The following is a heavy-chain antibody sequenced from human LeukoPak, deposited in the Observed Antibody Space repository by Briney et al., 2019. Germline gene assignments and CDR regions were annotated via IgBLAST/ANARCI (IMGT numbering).Heavy chain of an antibody. D-gene: IGHD4-11*01. Sequence: GGSLRLSCAASGFTFSSYSMNWVRQAPGKGLEWVSSISSSSSYIYYADSVKGRFTISRDNAKNSLYLQMNSLRAEDTAVYYCARDTTTVPSYYYGMDVWGQGTTVTVSS. CDR2: ISSSSSYI. V-gene: IGHV3-21*04. CDR3: ARDTTTVPSYYYGMDV. CDR1: GFTFSSYS. J-gene: IGHJ6*02.